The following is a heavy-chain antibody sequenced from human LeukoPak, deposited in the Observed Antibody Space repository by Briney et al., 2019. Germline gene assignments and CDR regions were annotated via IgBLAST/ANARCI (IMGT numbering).Heavy chain of an antibody. CDR3: ARRSISGNSWDYFDY. D-gene: IGHD4-23*01. CDR2: MYYSGST. CDR1: GATITSYY. V-gene: IGHV4-59*08. Sequence: SETLSLTCTVSGATITSYYWSWIRQPPGKGLEWIAFMYYSGSTNYHTSVKTRVTILVDTSKNQYSLKLSSVTAADTDVYYCARRSISGNSWDYFDYWGQGTLVTVSS. J-gene: IGHJ4*02.